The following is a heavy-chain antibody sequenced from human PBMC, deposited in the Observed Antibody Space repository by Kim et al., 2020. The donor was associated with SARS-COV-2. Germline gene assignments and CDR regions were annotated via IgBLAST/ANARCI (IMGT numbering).Heavy chain of an antibody. Sequence: ASVKVSCKASGYTFTGYYMHWVRQAPGQGLEWMGWINPNSGGTNYAQKFQGRVTMTRDTSISTAYMELSRLRSDDTAVYYCARGLYCSSTSCYSPPPHPFFVRQYNWFGPWGQGTLVTVSS. CDR3: ARGLYCSSTSCYSPPPHPFFVRQYNWFGP. CDR2: INPNSGGT. V-gene: IGHV1-2*02. J-gene: IGHJ5*02. D-gene: IGHD2-2*01. CDR1: GYTFTGYY.